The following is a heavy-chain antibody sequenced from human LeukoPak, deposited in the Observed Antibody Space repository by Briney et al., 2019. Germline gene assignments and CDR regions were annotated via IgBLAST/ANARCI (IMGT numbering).Heavy chain of an antibody. CDR2: ISGGGDST. Sequence: GGSLRLSCAASGLTFSNYAMSWVRRAPGKGLECVSVISGGGDSTYYADSVKGRFTISRDNFKNTLYLQMNSLRAEDTAVYYCAKANPYCGGDCYYISWGQGTLVTVSS. J-gene: IGHJ4*02. D-gene: IGHD2-21*02. CDR1: GLTFSNYA. V-gene: IGHV3-23*01. CDR3: AKANPYCGGDCYYIS.